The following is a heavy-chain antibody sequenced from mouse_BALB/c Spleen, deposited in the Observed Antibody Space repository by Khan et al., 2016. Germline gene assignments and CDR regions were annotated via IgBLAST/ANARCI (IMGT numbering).Heavy chain of an antibody. J-gene: IGHJ4*01. CDR2: INSNGGST. D-gene: IGHD2-14*01. V-gene: IGHV5-6-3*01. CDR1: GFTFSTYA. Sequence: EVELVESGGGLVQPGGSLKLSCAASGFTFSTYAMSWVRQTPDKRLELVATINSNGGSTYYPDNVKGRFTISRDNAKNTLYLQMISLKSEDTAMYYCARVRQAVDYWGQGTSVTVSS. CDR3: ARVRQAVDY.